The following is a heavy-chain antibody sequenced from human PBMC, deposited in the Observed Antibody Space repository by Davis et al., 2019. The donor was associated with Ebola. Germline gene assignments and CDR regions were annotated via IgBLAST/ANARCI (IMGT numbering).Heavy chain of an antibody. CDR3: ARDLIAARGYYYYMEV. V-gene: IGHV4-4*07. D-gene: IGHD6-6*01. CDR1: GGSISSYY. CDR2: IYTSGRT. J-gene: IGHJ6*03. Sequence: MPSETLSLTCTVSGGSISSYYWSWLRQPAGKGLEWIGRIYTSGRTNYNPSLKSRVTMSVDTSKNQFSLKLSSVTAADTAVYYCARDLIAARGYYYYMEVWGKGTTVTVSS.